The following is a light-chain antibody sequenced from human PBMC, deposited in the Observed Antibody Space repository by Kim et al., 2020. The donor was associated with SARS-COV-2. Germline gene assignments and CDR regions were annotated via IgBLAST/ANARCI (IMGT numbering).Light chain of an antibody. CDR1: QGISSY. V-gene: IGKV1-8*01. CDR2: AAS. Sequence: AIRMTQSPSSLSASTGDRVTITCRASQGISSYLAWYQQKPGKAPKLLIYAASTLQSGVPSRFSGSGSGTDFTLTISCLQSEDSATYYCQQYSSYPRTFGQGTKVDIK. J-gene: IGKJ1*01. CDR3: QQYSSYPRT.